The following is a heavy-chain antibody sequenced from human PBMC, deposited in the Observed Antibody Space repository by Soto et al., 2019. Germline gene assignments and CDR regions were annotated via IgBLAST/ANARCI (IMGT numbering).Heavy chain of an antibody. D-gene: IGHD3-22*01. J-gene: IGHJ6*02. V-gene: IGHV3-15*07. CDR3: TTPLDYYDSSLFHYYYGMDV. CDR2: IKSKTDGGTT. CDR1: GFTFSNAW. Sequence: PGGSLRLSCAASGFTFSNAWMNWVRQAPGKGLEWVGRIKSKTDGGTTDYAAPVKGRFTISRDDSKNTLYLQMNSLKTEDTAVYYCTTPLDYYDSSLFHYYYGMDVWGQGTTVTVSS.